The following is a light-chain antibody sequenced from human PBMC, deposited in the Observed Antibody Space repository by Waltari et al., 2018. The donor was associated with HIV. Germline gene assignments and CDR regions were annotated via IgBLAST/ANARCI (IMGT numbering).Light chain of an antibody. CDR1: RSNIANNY. Sequence: QSVLTQPPSVSAAPGQKVTISCSGSRSNIANNYVSWYQQFPGTAPKLLIYDNNRRPSGIPERVSGSKADRSAALDITGLQTGDEADYYCGSWDSSLGGVVFGGGTKVTVL. V-gene: IGLV1-51*01. CDR3: GSWDSSLGGVV. J-gene: IGLJ2*01. CDR2: DNN.